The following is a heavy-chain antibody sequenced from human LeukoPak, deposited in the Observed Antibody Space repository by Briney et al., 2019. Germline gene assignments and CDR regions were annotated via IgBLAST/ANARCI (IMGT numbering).Heavy chain of an antibody. V-gene: IGHV3-23*01. CDR2: ISGSGGST. CDR3: AKVHDSITMVRGVIPYFDY. CDR1: GFTFSSYA. D-gene: IGHD3-10*01. J-gene: IGHJ4*02. Sequence: GGSLRLSCAASGFTFSSYAMSWVRQAPGKGLEWVSAISGSGGSTYYADSVKGRFTISRDNSKNTLYLQMNSLRAEDTAVYYCAKVHDSITMVRGVIPYFDYWGQGTLVTVSS.